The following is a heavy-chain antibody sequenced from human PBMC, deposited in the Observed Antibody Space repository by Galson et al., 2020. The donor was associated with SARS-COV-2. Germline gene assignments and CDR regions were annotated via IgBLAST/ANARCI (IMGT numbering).Heavy chain of an antibody. J-gene: IGHJ4*02. CDR3: ARPDLPSWSAYSKLPTGF. CDR2: ISAGGDAK. D-gene: IGHD3-3*01. CDR1: GFIFSDYH. Sequence: PGGSLRLSCVGSGFIFSDYHMNWIRQAPGKGLEWISYISAGGDAKYYADSVEGRVTVSRDNTKKSLYLEIVSLRAEDTAVYYCARPDLPSWSAYSKLPTGFWGQGTPVTVSS. V-gene: IGHV3-11*01.